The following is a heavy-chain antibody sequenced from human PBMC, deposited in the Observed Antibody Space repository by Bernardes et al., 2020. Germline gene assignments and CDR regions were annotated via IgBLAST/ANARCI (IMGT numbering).Heavy chain of an antibody. CDR2: VSGSGSYP. V-gene: IGHV3-23*01. CDR3: AKGIGFCYRTTCHNWFDS. CDR1: GFTFRNFA. J-gene: IGHJ5*01. D-gene: IGHD2-2*03. Sequence: SLIRSCAASGFTFRNFAMNWVRQAPGPGLAWVSAVSGSGSYPFYADSVKGRFTISRDNAKNTVSVQMNSLRADDTAVYYCAKGIGFCYRTTCHNWFDSWGQGTLVTGSS.